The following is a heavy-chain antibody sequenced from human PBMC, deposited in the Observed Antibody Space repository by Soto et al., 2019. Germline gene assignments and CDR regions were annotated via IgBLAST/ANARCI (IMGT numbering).Heavy chain of an antibody. D-gene: IGHD3-22*01. CDR1: GYTFINYY. CDR3: ARDINTVRYYDSSGYLNWFDP. CDR2: INPSGVGT. V-gene: IGHV1-46*03. J-gene: IGHJ5*02. Sequence: ASVKVSCKASGYTFINYYMHWVRQAPGQGLEWMGIINPSGVGTSYAQKLQGRVTMTSDTSTSTVYMELSSLRSEDTAVYYCARDINTVRYYDSSGYLNWFDPWGQGTLVTVSS.